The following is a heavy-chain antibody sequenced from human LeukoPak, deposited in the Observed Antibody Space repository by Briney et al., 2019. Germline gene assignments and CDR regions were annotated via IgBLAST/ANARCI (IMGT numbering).Heavy chain of an antibody. J-gene: IGHJ4*02. CDR3: VRHEGSISGWPFDY. V-gene: IGHV5-51*01. CDR1: GYSFTNYW. Sequence: GESLKISCKGSGYSFTNYWIGWVRQMPGKGLEWMGIMYLGDPETRYSPSFRGQVTISADKSISTVCLQWSSLKASDTAMYYCVRHEGSISGWPFDYWGQGTLVTVSS. CDR2: MYLGDPET. D-gene: IGHD6-19*01.